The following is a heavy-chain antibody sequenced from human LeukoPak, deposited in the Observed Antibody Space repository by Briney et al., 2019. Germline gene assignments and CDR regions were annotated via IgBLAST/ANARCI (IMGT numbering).Heavy chain of an antibody. D-gene: IGHD3-3*01. V-gene: IGHV1-46*01. CDR1: GYTFTSYY. CDR2: INPSGGST. J-gene: IGHJ5*02. CDR3: ARAPHDFWSGYSANWFDP. Sequence: GASVKVSCKASGYTFTSYYMHWVRQAPGQGLEWMGIINPSGGSTSYAQKFQGRVTMTRDTSTSTVYMELSSLRSEDTAVYYCARAPHDFWSGYSANWFDPWGQGTLVTVSP.